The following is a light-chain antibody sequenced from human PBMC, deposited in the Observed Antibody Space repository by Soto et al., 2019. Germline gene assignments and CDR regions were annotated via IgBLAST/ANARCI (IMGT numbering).Light chain of an antibody. V-gene: IGKV3-20*01. CDR3: QQYGNSPFT. CDR1: QSVSSSY. J-gene: IGKJ5*01. Sequence: ETVVTQSACTLSLSPGERATLSCRASQSVSSSYLAWYQQKPGQAPRLLIYGASSRATGIPDRFSGSESGTDFTLTISRLEPEDFVVYYCQQYGNSPFTFGQVRRLEIK. CDR2: GAS.